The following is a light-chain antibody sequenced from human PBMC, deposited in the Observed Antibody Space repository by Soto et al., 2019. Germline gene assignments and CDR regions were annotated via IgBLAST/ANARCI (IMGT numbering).Light chain of an antibody. CDR2: EVT. V-gene: IGLV2-8*01. CDR1: SSDVGYYDY. CDR3: SSYAGSNNFV. J-gene: IGLJ7*01. Sequence: SVLTQPPSASGFPGQSVTISCTRTSSDVGYYDYVSWYQQHPGKAPKLVIYEVTKRPSGVPDRVSASKSGNTASLTVSGLRAEDEADYYCSSYAGSNNFVFGSGTQLTVL.